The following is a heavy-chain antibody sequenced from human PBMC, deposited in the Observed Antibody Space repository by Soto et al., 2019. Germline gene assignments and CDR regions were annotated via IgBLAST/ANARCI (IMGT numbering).Heavy chain of an antibody. D-gene: IGHD4-17*01. V-gene: IGHV1-69*02. Sequence: QVQLVQSGAEVKKPGSSVKVSCKASGGTFSSYTISWVRQAPGQGLEWMGRIIPILGIANYAQKFQGRVTITADKSTSTAYMELSSLRSDDTAVYYCARGYGDYDYYYGMDVWGQGTTVTVSS. CDR3: ARGYGDYDYYYGMDV. CDR1: GGTFSSYT. J-gene: IGHJ6*02. CDR2: IIPILGIA.